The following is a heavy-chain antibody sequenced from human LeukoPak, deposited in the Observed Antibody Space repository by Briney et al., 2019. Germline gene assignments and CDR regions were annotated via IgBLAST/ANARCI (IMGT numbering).Heavy chain of an antibody. CDR3: AKARGNLRANYFDY. CDR2: IWYDGSNK. D-gene: IGHD1-14*01. Sequence: GGSLRLSCAASGFTFSSYGMHWVRQAPGKGLEWVAVIWYDGSNKYYADSVKGRFTISRDNSKNTLYLQMNSLRAEDTAVYYCAKARGNLRANYFDYWGQGTLVAVSS. CDR1: GFTFSSYG. V-gene: IGHV3-30*02. J-gene: IGHJ4*02.